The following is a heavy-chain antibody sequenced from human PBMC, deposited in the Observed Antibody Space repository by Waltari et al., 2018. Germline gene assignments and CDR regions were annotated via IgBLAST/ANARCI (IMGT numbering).Heavy chain of an antibody. CDR1: GYSISSGYY. J-gene: IGHJ2*01. CDR2: IYHSGST. Sequence: QVQLQESGPGLVKPSETLSLTRAVSGYSISSGYYWGWIRQPPGKGLEWIGSIYHSGSTYYNPSLKSRVTISVDTSKNQFSLKLSSVTAADTAVYYCARLRDERYFDLWGRGTLVTVSS. D-gene: IGHD3-10*01. CDR3: ARLRDERYFDL. V-gene: IGHV4-38-2*01.